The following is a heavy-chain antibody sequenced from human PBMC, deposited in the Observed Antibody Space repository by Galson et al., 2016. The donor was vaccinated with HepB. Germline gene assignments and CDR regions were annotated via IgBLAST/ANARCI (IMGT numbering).Heavy chain of an antibody. J-gene: IGHJ4*02. CDR2: IYYSGST. CDR1: GGSISSSSYY. Sequence: ETLSLTCTVAGGSISSSSYYWGWIRQPPGKGLEWIGSIYYSGSTYYNPSLKSRVTISVDTSKNQFSLKLNSVTAADTAVYYCAVVVPAAIGLGFEYWGQGTLVTVSS. CDR3: AVVVPAAIGLGFEY. V-gene: IGHV4-39*01. D-gene: IGHD2-2*02.